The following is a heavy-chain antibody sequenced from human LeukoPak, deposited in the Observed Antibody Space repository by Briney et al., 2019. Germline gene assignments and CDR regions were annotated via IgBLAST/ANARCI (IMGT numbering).Heavy chain of an antibody. J-gene: IGHJ5*02. CDR3: AGPHMVRGVMGWFDP. Sequence: SETLSLTCTVSGGSISSYYWSWIRQPPGKGLEWIGYIYTSGSTNYNPSLKSRVTISVDTSKNQFSLKLSSVTAADTAVYYCAGPHMVRGVMGWFDPWGQGTLVTVSS. V-gene: IGHV4-4*09. CDR1: GGSISSYY. CDR2: IYTSGST. D-gene: IGHD3-10*01.